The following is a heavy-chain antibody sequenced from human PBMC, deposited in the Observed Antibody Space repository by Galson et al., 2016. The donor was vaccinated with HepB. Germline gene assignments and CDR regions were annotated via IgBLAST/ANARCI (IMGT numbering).Heavy chain of an antibody. V-gene: IGHV4-39*01. Sequence: SETLSLTCTVSGGPITNNYYWAWIRQSPGKGLEWIGSLHHGGTTYYNPSLMSRFTTSVDTSKSQFSLNLNSVTAADTAVYYCARHALLGAKDFHNWGQGTLVTVS. CDR2: LHHGGTT. D-gene: IGHD1-26*01. J-gene: IGHJ4*02. CDR3: ARHALLGAKDFHN. CDR1: GGPITNNYY.